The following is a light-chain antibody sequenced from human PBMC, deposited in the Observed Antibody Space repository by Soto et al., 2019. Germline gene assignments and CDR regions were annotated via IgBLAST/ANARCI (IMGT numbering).Light chain of an antibody. Sequence: QSVLTQPPSTSGTPGQRVTISCSGRSSNIGSNTVNWYQQLPGAAPKLLIQRNNQRPSGVPDRFSGSQSGTSASLAISGLQSEDEADYYCAVWDDILNGYVFGTGTKLTVL. CDR3: AVWDDILNGYV. CDR2: RNN. J-gene: IGLJ1*01. CDR1: SSNIGSNT. V-gene: IGLV1-44*01.